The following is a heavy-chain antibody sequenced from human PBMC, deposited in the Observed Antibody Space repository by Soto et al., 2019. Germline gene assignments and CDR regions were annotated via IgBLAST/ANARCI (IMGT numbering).Heavy chain of an antibody. J-gene: IGHJ5*01. CDR1: GFTFFAYW. CDR3: AKECDSGDYASENWFDY. V-gene: IGHV3-74*01. Sequence: EVQLVESGGGLVQPGGSLRLSCAASGFTFFAYWIHWVRQAPGKGLVWVSRINSDGGNTSYADSVRGRFTISRDTSKNTVYLHMNILTAEGTAVYDWAKECDSGDYASENWFDYWGQGSLVTVSS. D-gene: IGHD4-17*01. CDR2: INSDGGNT.